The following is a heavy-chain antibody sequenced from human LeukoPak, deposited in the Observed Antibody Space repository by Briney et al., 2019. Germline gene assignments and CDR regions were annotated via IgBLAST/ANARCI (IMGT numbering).Heavy chain of an antibody. CDR1: GYTFTGYY. Sequence: ASVKVSSKDSGYTFTGYYMHWVRQAPGQGLEWMGRINPNSGGTNNAQKSQGRVTMTRDTSVSTAYMEFSRLRSDDTAVYYCARPSIPHYFGSGSNLFDYWGQGTLVTVSS. D-gene: IGHD3-10*01. CDR3: ARPSIPHYFGSGSNLFDY. V-gene: IGHV1-2*06. J-gene: IGHJ4*02. CDR2: INPNSGGT.